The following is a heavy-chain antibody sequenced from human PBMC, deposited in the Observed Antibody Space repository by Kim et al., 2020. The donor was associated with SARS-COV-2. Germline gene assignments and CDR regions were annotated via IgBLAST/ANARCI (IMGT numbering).Heavy chain of an antibody. V-gene: IGHV3-15*01. CDR3: TTDSYSGYSDY. CDR2: IKSNTDGGTT. D-gene: IGHD3-22*01. J-gene: IGHJ4*02. CDR1: GFTFSNAW. Sequence: GGSLRLSCAASGFTFSNAWMSWVRQAPGKGLEWVVRIKSNTDGGTTDYAAPVKGRFTIPRDDSKNTLYLQMNSLKTEDTAVYYCTTDSYSGYSDYWGQGT.